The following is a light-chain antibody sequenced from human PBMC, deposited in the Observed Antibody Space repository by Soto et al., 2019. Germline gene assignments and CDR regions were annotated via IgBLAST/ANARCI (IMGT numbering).Light chain of an antibody. Sequence: MSQIPATLPAYVGDRVTITCRASQRLNNDLAWYHQKPGKAPNLLIYDASTLERGVPSRFSGSGSWTEFTVPLDRLQPDAFATSTSQIYTIYRTYGQPNKVEIK. CDR3: QIYTIYRT. J-gene: IGKJ1*01. CDR1: QRLNND. CDR2: DAS. V-gene: IGKV1-5*01.